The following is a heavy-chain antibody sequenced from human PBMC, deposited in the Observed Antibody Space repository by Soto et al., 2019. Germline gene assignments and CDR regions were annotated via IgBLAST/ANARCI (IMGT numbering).Heavy chain of an antibody. Sequence: GASVKVSCKASGYTLTNDGIGWVRQAHGQGLEWMGWISAYNGNANYAQNLQGRVTVTTDTSKKTAYRELGRLISDDTAVYYCARHHGQAGKCNDIDFWGQGTPVTVSS. D-gene: IGHD1-1*01. CDR3: ARHHGQAGKCNDIDF. CDR2: ISAYNGNA. J-gene: IGHJ4*02. V-gene: IGHV1-18*01. CDR1: GYTLTNDG.